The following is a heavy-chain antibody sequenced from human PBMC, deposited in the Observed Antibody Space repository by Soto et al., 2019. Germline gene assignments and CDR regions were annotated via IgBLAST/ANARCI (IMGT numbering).Heavy chain of an antibody. Sequence: GSLRLSCAASGFTFSSYGMHWVRQAPGKGLEWVAVISYDGSNKYYADSVKGRFTISRDNSKNTLYLQMNSLRAEDTAVYYCAKDPQDGVFDYWGQGTLVTVSS. D-gene: IGHD2-15*01. J-gene: IGHJ4*02. V-gene: IGHV3-30*18. CDR3: AKDPQDGVFDY. CDR2: ISYDGSNK. CDR1: GFTFSSYG.